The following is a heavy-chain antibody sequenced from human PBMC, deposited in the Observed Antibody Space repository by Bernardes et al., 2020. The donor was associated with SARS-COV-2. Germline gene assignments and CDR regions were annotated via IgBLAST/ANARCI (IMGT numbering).Heavy chain of an antibody. D-gene: IGHD2-21*02. CDR2: INRDGTRT. Sequence: SLIPSCAASGFTVRNCWMHWVRQAPGQGLVWVSRINRDGTRTNYAESVKGRFTISRDNAKNTLYLQMNSLRAEDTAVYYCARGTCCDGDCSKTPPEVWGQGILVSVSS. J-gene: IGHJ4*02. V-gene: IGHV3-74*01. CDR1: GFTVRNCW. CDR3: ARGTCCDGDCSKTPPEV.